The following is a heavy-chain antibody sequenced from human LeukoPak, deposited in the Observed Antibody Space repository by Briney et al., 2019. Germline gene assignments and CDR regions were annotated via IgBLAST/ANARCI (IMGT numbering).Heavy chain of an antibody. CDR3: ARDPSSGWYLKGWFDP. D-gene: IGHD6-19*01. V-gene: IGHV3-11*04. CDR1: GGSFSGYY. Sequence: LSLTCAVYGGSFSGYYWSWIRQPPGKGLEWVSYISSSSSTIYYADSVKGRFTISRDNAKNSLYLQMNSLRAEDTAVYYCARDPSSGWYLKGWFDPWGQGTLVTVSS. CDR2: ISSSSSTI. J-gene: IGHJ5*02.